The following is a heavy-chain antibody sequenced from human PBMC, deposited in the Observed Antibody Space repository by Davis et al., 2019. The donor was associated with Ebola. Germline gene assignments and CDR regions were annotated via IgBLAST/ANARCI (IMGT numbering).Heavy chain of an antibody. Sequence: ASVKVSCKASGYTFTNYGITWVRQAPGQGLEWMGWINPHNGNTNYAQNVQGRVIMTSDTATNTAYMELSSLRSEDTAVYYCASLLYYYGSGYWGQGTLVTVSS. D-gene: IGHD3-10*01. CDR3: ASLLYYYGSGY. CDR1: GYTFTNYG. J-gene: IGHJ4*02. V-gene: IGHV1-18*04. CDR2: INPHNGNT.